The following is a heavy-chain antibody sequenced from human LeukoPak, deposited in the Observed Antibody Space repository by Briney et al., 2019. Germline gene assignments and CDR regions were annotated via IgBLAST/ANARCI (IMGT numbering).Heavy chain of an antibody. J-gene: IGHJ4*02. CDR1: LGSIRTYH. V-gene: IGHV4-59*01. CDR3: ARGQRSYFRAVDD. D-gene: IGHD1-26*01. CDR2: IYYSGST. Sequence: PSETLPQTLTVCLGSIRTYHWSWIRQPPWRGLAWIGYIYYSGSTYYSPSLKSRVTIAVATSKNQISLKLSSVTAADTAVYYCARGQRSYFRAVDDWGQGTLVTVSS.